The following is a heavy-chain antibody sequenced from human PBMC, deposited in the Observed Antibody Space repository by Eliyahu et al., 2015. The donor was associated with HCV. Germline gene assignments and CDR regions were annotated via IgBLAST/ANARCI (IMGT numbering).Heavy chain of an antibody. J-gene: IGHJ5*02. Sequence: QVQLQQWGAGLLKPSETLSLTCAVYGGSFSGYYWSWIRQPPGKGLEWIWGINHSGKTQYKPSLKSRVTISVDTSKNQFSLKLSSVTAADTAVYYCARVLRGWPVRPLWFDPWGQGTLVTVSS. CDR2: INHSGKT. CDR1: GGSFSGYY. D-gene: IGHD6-19*01. CDR3: ARVLRGWPVRPLWFDP. V-gene: IGHV4-34*01.